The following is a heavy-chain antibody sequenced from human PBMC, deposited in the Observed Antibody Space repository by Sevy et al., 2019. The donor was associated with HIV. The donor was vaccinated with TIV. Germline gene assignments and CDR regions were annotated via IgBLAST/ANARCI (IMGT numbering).Heavy chain of an antibody. CDR1: GGSISSYF. D-gene: IGHD1-1*01. V-gene: IGHV4-59*01. CDR3: ARDSTTRPRVLDY. Sequence: SETLSLTCSVSGGSISSYFWTWVRQSPGKGLEWIGNTNFTGNTDYSPSLKSRVTLSLDTSKSQFSLTLKSVTAADTAIYFCARDSTTRPRVLDYWGQGTLVTVSS. CDR2: TNFTGNT. J-gene: IGHJ4*02.